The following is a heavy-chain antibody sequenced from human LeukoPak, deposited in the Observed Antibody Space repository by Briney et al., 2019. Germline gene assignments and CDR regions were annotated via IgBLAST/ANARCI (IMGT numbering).Heavy chain of an antibody. V-gene: IGHV4-4*07. Sequence: SETLSLTCTVSGGSISSYYWSWIRQPAGKGLEWIGRIYTSGSTNYNPSLKSRVTMSVDTSKNQFSLKLSSVTAADTAVYYCAREADYYDSSGYYYYFDYWGQGTLSPSPQ. CDR1: GGSISSYY. J-gene: IGHJ4*02. D-gene: IGHD3-22*01. CDR3: AREADYYDSSGYYYYFDY. CDR2: IYTSGST.